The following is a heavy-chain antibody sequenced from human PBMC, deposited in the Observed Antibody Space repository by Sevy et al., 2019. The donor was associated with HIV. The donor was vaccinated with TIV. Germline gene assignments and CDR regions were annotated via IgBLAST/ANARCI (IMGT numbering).Heavy chain of an antibody. CDR3: ARERETGDYYYGVDV. Sequence: ASVKVSCKASGYTFNSYNMHWVCQAPGQRLEWMGWINAGNGNTKYSQSFQGRVTITRDTSASTVYMELSSLISEDMAVYYCARERETGDYYYGVDVWGQGTTVTVSS. CDR2: INAGNGNT. J-gene: IGHJ6*02. D-gene: IGHD3-10*01. V-gene: IGHV1-3*01. CDR1: GYTFNSYN.